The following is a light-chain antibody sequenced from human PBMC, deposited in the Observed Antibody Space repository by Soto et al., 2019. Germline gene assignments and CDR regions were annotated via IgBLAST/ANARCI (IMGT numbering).Light chain of an antibody. CDR1: SSDVGADNY. CDR3: TSYAGTVV. Sequence: QPVLTQPPSASGSPGQSVTISCTGTSSDVGADNYVSWYQQLPGKAPKLIIYDVNKRPSGVPDRVSGSKSCNTASLTVSGLQAEDEADYYCTSYAGTVVFGEGTKRTVL. J-gene: IGLJ2*01. V-gene: IGLV2-8*01. CDR2: DVN.